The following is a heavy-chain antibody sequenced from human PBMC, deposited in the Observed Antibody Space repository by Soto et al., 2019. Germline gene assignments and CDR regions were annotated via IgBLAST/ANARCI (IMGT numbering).Heavy chain of an antibody. D-gene: IGHD3-22*01. CDR1: GYTFSSSG. CDR3: ARGFYYDSSGASPYYFDY. J-gene: IGHJ4*02. V-gene: IGHV1-18*01. CDR2: ISLYNGKT. Sequence: QVQLVQSGAEVKKPGASVKVSCKASGYTFSSSGITWVRQAPGQGLEWMGWISLYNGKTDYAQTLQDRVTMTTDTSTSTAHLELRSLRSDDTAVYFCARGFYYDSSGASPYYFDYWGPGTLVTVSA.